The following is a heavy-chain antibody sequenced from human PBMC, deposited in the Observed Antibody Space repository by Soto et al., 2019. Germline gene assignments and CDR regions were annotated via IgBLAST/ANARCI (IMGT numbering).Heavy chain of an antibody. J-gene: IGHJ2*01. V-gene: IGHV3-30-3*02. D-gene: IGHD6-25*01. CDR2: ISYDGYSQ. CDR3: SKSSVAKIPRLIDV. CDR1: GCVFSAHA. Sequence: QVQLVESGGGVVQPGQSLRLSCTASGCVFSAHAMHWVRQAPGKGLEWVAHISYDGYSQYYGDSVKGRFTVSRDNSETAIYLQMATPTTEDTAVYYCSKSSVAKIPRLIDVWGRGTLVIVSS.